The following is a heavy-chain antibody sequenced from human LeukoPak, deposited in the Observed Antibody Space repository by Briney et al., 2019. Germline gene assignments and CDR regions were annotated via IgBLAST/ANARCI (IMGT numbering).Heavy chain of an antibody. Sequence: SETLSLTCTVSGGSISSYYWSWIRQPPGKGLEWIGYIYYSGSTNYNPPLKSRVTISVDTSKNQFSLKLSSVTAADTAVYYCARAAYCSSTSCLWFDPWGQGTLVTVSS. V-gene: IGHV4-59*01. CDR3: ARAAYCSSTSCLWFDP. D-gene: IGHD2-2*01. CDR2: IYYSGST. CDR1: GGSISSYY. J-gene: IGHJ5*02.